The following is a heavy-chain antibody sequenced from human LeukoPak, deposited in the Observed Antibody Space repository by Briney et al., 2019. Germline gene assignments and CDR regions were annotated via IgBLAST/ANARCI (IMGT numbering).Heavy chain of an antibody. D-gene: IGHD3-10*01. CDR3: ARDGLVDHGEFFYGPLGY. CDR2: IYYSGST. CDR1: GGSISSSSYY. J-gene: IGHJ4*02. V-gene: IGHV4-39*07. Sequence: TSETLSLTCTVSGGSISSSSYYWGWIRQPPGKGLEWIGSIYYSGSTYYNPSLKSRVTISVDTSKNQFSLKLSSVTAADTAVYYCARDGLVDHGEFFYGPLGYWGQGTLVTVSS.